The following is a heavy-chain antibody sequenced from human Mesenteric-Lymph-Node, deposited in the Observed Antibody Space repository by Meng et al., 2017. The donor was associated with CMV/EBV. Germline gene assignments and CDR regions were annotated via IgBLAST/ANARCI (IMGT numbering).Heavy chain of an antibody. CDR3: ARGGSRSFADY. CDR2: THTDGTT. CDR1: GLSVSSNY. J-gene: IGHJ4*02. V-gene: IGHV3-53*01. Sequence: GESLKISCAASGLSVSSNYMSWVRQAPGKGLEWVSLTHTDGTTYYADSVKGRFTISRDNSKNTVYLQVSSLGADDTAVYYCARGGSRSFADYWGRGTLVTVSS. D-gene: IGHD1-26*01.